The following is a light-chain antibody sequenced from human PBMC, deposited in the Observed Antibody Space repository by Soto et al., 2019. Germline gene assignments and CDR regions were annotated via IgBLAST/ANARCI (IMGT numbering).Light chain of an antibody. CDR1: QSVSSSY. V-gene: IGKV3-20*01. Sequence: EIVLTQSPGTLSLSPGERATLSCRASQSVSSSYLAWYQQKPGQAPRLLIYGASSRATGIPDRFSGSGSGTDFTLTISRLEPEDFAVYYCQQYGGSPWTFGQGTKVE. CDR3: QQYGGSPWT. CDR2: GAS. J-gene: IGKJ1*01.